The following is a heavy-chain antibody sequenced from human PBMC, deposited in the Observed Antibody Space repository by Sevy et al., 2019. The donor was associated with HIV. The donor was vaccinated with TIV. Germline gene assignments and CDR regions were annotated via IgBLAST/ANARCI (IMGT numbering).Heavy chain of an antibody. CDR3: AKGGGGHYDPDEIGYYFYYYNMDV. CDR1: GFSFDSYG. Sequence: GGSLRLSCAVSGFSFDSYGMTWVRQAPGKGLEWVSGISGSGTRTYYADSVKGRFIISRDNSKNPLYLQMNSLGSEDKAIYYCAKGGGGHYDPDEIGYYFYYYNMDVWGKGTTVTVSS. J-gene: IGHJ6*03. D-gene: IGHD3-22*01. V-gene: IGHV3-23*01. CDR2: ISGSGTRT.